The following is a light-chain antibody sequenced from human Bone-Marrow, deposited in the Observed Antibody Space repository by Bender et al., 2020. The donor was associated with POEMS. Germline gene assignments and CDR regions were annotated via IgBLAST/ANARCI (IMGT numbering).Light chain of an antibody. CDR1: SSNVGSYNL. J-gene: IGLJ2*01. CDR2: EVS. Sequence: QSALTQPASVTGSPGQSITISCTGTSSNVGSYNLVSWYQQHPGKAPKLMIYEVSKRPSGVPDRFSGSKSGNTASLTVSGLQAEDEADYYCSSYAASNNLVFGGGTKLTVL. CDR3: SSYAASNNLV. V-gene: IGLV2-8*01.